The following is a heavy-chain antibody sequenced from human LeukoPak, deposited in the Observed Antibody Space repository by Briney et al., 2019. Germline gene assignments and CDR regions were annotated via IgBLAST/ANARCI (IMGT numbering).Heavy chain of an antibody. D-gene: IGHD6-13*01. CDR1: GGSISSGSYY. CDR2: IYTSGST. CDR3: ARSPRAAAGTKYYYGMDV. J-gene: IGHJ6*02. V-gene: IGHV4-61*02. Sequence: SQTLSLTCTVSGGSISSGSYYWSWIRQPAGKGLEWIGRIYTSGSTNYNPSLKSRVTISVDTSKNQFSLKLSSVTAADTAVYYCARSPRAAAGTKYYYGMDVWGQGTTVTVPS.